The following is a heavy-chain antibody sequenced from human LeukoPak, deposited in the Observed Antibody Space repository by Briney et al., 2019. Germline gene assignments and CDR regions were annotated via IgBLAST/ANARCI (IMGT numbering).Heavy chain of an antibody. D-gene: IGHD4-17*01. J-gene: IGHJ5*02. Sequence: TSETLSLTCTVSGGSISSGGYYWSWIRQHPGKGLEWIGYIYYSGSTYYNPSLKSRVTISVDTSKNQFSLKLSSVTAADTAVYYCARWGDYVPGWFDPWGQGTLVTVSS. CDR2: IYYSGST. CDR1: GGSISSGGYY. V-gene: IGHV4-31*03. CDR3: ARWGDYVPGWFDP.